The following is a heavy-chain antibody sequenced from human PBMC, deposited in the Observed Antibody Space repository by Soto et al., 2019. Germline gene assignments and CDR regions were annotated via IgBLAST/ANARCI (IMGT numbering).Heavy chain of an antibody. CDR1: GFTFSSYA. J-gene: IGHJ4*02. CDR2: ISGSGGST. CDR3: ANSGGRTTSPFDY. V-gene: IGHV3-23*01. D-gene: IGHD1-7*01. Sequence: EVQLLESGGGLVQPGGSLRLSCAASGFTFSSYAMSWVRQAPGKGLEWVSAISGSGGSTYYADSVKGRFTISRDNSKNTLYLQMNSLRAEDTAVYYCANSGGRTTSPFDYWGQGTLVTVSS.